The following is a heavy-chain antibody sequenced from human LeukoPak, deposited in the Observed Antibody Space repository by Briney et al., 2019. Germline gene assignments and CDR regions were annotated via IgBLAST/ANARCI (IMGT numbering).Heavy chain of an antibody. J-gene: IGHJ4*02. CDR1: GFTFSSYS. CDR2: ISSSSSTI. D-gene: IGHD6-13*01. V-gene: IGHV3-48*04. CDR3: ASQQLVLSSFDY. Sequence: GSLRLSCAASGFTFSSYSMNWVRQAPGKGLEWVSYISSSSSTIYYADSVKGRFTISRDNAKNSLYLQMNSLRVEDTAVYYCASQQLVLSSFDYWGQGTLVTVSS.